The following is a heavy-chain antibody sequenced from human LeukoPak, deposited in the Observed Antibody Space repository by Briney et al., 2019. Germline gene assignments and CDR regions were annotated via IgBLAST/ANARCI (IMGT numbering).Heavy chain of an antibody. D-gene: IGHD1-1*01. CDR1: GFTFKLYW. CDR2: INIDGGTT. Sequence: GGSLRLSCAASGFTFKLYWMHWVRQVPGKRPVWVSRINIDGGTTTYVDSVKGRFTISRDNAKNMLYLQMNSLRAEDTAVYYCARDPNGNWWFDPWGQGTLVTVSS. V-gene: IGHV3-74*01. J-gene: IGHJ5*02. CDR3: ARDPNGNWWFDP.